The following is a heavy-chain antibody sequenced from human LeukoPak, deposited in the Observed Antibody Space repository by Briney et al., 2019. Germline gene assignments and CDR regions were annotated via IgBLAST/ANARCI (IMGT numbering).Heavy chain of an antibody. CDR1: GDSISNYY. Sequence: SETLSLTCTVSGDSISNYYWSWIRQPAGKGLEWIGRVSTSGSTNYNPSLKSRVTVSVDTSENQFSLKLTSVTAADTAVYYCARDSAGNDYWGQGTLVTVSS. CDR2: VSTSGST. V-gene: IGHV4-4*07. D-gene: IGHD6-13*01. J-gene: IGHJ4*02. CDR3: ARDSAGNDY.